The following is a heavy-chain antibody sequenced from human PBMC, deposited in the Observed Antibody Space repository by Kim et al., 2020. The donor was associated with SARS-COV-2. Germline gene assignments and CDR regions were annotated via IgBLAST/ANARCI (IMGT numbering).Heavy chain of an antibody. J-gene: IGHJ4*02. CDR3: ARDVRGLSDSSSSEVLY. Sequence: VKGRFTISRDNAKNSLYLQMNSLRAEDTAVYYCARDVRGLSDSSSSEVLYWGQGTLVTVSS. D-gene: IGHD6-6*01. V-gene: IGHV3-11*06.